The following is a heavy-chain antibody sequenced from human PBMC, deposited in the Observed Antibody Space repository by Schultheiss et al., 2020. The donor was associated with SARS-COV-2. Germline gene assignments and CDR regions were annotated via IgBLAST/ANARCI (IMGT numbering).Heavy chain of an antibody. CDR3: AREDGSGGGFDY. CDR1: GYTFTSYA. Sequence: GESLKISCKASGYTFTSYAMNWVRQAPGQGLEWMGIINPSGGSTSYAQKFQGRVTMTRDTSTSTVYMELSSLRSEDTAVYYCAREDGSGGGFDYWGQGTLVTVSS. CDR2: INPSGGST. D-gene: IGHD3-10*01. J-gene: IGHJ4*02. V-gene: IGHV1-46*01.